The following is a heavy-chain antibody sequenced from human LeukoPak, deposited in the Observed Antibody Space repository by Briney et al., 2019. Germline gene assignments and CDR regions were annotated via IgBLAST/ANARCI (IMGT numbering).Heavy chain of an antibody. J-gene: IGHJ5*01. Sequence: GESLKISCKGSGISFTSYWIGLVRQMPGKGLDLIWIIYPCDADTTYSPSFQGQVTISADKYTRTAYLLWSSQLVSETAIYCCARRAQCEYNNWFDSWGQGSLVTVSS. V-gene: IGHV5-51*01. CDR3: ARRAQCEYNNWFDS. D-gene: IGHD5-12*01. CDR1: GISFTSYW. CDR2: IYPCDADT.